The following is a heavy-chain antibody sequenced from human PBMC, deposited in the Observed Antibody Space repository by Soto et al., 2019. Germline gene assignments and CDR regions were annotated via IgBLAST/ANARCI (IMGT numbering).Heavy chain of an antibody. Sequence: QVQLVQSGAEVKKPGSSVKVSCKASGGTFSSYTISWVRQAPGQGLEWMGRIIPILGIANYAQKFQGRVTITADKSTSTAYMERSSLRSEDTAVYYCARAWFGELLAWFDPWGQGTLVTASS. V-gene: IGHV1-69*02. CDR1: GGTFSSYT. D-gene: IGHD3-10*01. CDR2: IIPILGIA. CDR3: ARAWFGELLAWFDP. J-gene: IGHJ5*02.